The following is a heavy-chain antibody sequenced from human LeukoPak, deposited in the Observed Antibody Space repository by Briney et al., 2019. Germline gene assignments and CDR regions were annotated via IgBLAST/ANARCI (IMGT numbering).Heavy chain of an antibody. J-gene: IGHJ4*02. V-gene: IGHV4-59*01. CDR2: IYYSGST. CDR1: GGSISSYY. Sequence: SETLSLTCTVSGGSISSYYWSWIRQPPGKGLEWIGYIYYSGSTNYNPSLKSRVTISVDTSKNQFSLKLSSVTAVDTAVYYCARDQVGFDYWGQGTLVTVSS. CDR3: ARDQVGFDY.